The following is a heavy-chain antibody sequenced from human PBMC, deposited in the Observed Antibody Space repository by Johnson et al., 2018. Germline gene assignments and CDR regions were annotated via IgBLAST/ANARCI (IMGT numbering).Heavy chain of an antibody. V-gene: IGHV3-48*01. CDR3: AREGVATNGVYMDI. CDR1: GFTFSTYS. J-gene: IGHJ6*03. CDR2: ISGDTTTI. D-gene: IGHD2-21*02. Sequence: EERLLESGGALVQPGGSLGLCCAASGFTFSTYSMTWVRQAPGKGLEWVSYISGDTTTIFYADSVKGRFTGSRDNGKKSLYLQMNSLRVEDTSVYYCAREGVATNGVYMDIWGKGTTVTVSS.